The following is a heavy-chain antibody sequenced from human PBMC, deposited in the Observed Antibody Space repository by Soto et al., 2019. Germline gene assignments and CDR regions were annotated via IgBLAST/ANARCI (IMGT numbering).Heavy chain of an antibody. CDR2: IWYDGSNK. CDR3: AAIDFGGPVTTNTADY. V-gene: IGHV3-33*01. D-gene: IGHD4-17*01. J-gene: IGHJ4*02. CDR1: GFTFSSYG. Sequence: GGSLRLSCAASGFTFSSYGMHWVRQAPGKGLEWVAVIWYDGSNKYYADSVKGRFTISRDNSKNTLYLQMNSLRAEDTAVYYCAAIDFGGPVTTNTADYWGQGTLVTVSS.